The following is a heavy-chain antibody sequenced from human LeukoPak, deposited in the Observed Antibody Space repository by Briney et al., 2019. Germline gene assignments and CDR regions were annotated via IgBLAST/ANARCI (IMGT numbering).Heavy chain of an antibody. Sequence: GGSLGLSCAASGLTFSNYWMDWVRQAPGKGLEWVANIKQDGGEKNYVDSVKGRFIISRDNAKNSLYLQMNTLRADDTAVYYCARDGFGTGSNWGQGTLVTVSS. V-gene: IGHV3-7*03. CDR3: ARDGFGTGSN. D-gene: IGHD3-16*01. J-gene: IGHJ4*02. CDR2: IKQDGGEK. CDR1: GLTFSNYW.